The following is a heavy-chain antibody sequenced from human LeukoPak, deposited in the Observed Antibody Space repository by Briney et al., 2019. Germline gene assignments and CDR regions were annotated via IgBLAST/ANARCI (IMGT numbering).Heavy chain of an antibody. D-gene: IGHD5-24*01. CDR3: AKDDAWLQYGD. V-gene: IGHV3-21*04. J-gene: IGHJ4*02. Sequence: PGGSLRLSCAASGFTFSSYSMNWVRQAPGKGLDWVSSISSSSSYIYYADSVKGRFTISRDNAKNSLYLQMNSLRPEDTAVYYCAKDDAWLQYGDWGRGTLVTVSS. CDR2: ISSSSSYI. CDR1: GFTFSSYS.